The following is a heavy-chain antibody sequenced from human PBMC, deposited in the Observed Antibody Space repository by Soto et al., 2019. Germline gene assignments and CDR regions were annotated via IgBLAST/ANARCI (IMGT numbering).Heavy chain of an antibody. D-gene: IGHD3-16*01. J-gene: IGHJ6*02. V-gene: IGHV1-69*06. Sequence: QVQLVQSGAEVKKPGSSVKVSCKASGGTFSTYAISWVRQAPGQGLEWMGGIIPIFGTDKYAQKFQGRVTISADKSTSTAYRERSSLRSEDRAVYYCAAGREYVPPSGMDVWGQGTTVTVSS. CDR2: IIPIFGTD. CDR3: AAGREYVPPSGMDV. CDR1: GGTFSTYA.